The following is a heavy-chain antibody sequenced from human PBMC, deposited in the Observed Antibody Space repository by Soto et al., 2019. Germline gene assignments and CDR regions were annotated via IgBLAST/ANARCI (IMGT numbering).Heavy chain of an antibody. D-gene: IGHD3-9*01. CDR2: IYYSGST. CDR3: ARGSTYDILTGYNSPFDYFDY. CDR1: GGSISSGGYY. Sequence: SETLSLTCTVSGGSISSGGYYWSWIRQHPGKGLEWIGYIYYSGSTYYNPSLKSRVTISVDTSKNQFSLKLSSVTAADTAVYYCARGSTYDILTGYNSPFDYFDYWGQGTLVTVSS. J-gene: IGHJ4*02. V-gene: IGHV4-31*03.